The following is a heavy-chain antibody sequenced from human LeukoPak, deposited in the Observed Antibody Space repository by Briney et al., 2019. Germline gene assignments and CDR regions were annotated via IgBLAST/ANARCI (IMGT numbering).Heavy chain of an antibody. J-gene: IGHJ4*02. CDR2: ISSSSSYI. Sequence: SGGSLRLSCAASGFTFSSYSTNWVRQAPGKGLEWVSSISSSSSYIYYADSVRGRFTISRDNAKNSLCLQMNSLRAEDTAVYYCARDGFGELSTDYFDYWGQGTLVTVSS. D-gene: IGHD3-10*01. CDR1: GFTFSSYS. CDR3: ARDGFGELSTDYFDY. V-gene: IGHV3-21*01.